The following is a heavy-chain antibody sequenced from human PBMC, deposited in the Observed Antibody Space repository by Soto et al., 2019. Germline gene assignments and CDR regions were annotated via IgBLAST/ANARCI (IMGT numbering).Heavy chain of an antibody. CDR2: ISSSSSYI. Sequence: PGGSLRLSCAASGFTFSSYSMNWVRQAPGKGLEWVSSISSSSSYIYYADSVKGRFTISRDNAKNSLYLQMNSLRAEDTAVYYCARSTSSYYYYGMDLWGQGTTVTVSS. CDR1: GFTFSSYS. CDR3: ARSTSSYYYYGMDL. V-gene: IGHV3-21*01. J-gene: IGHJ6*02. D-gene: IGHD2-2*01.